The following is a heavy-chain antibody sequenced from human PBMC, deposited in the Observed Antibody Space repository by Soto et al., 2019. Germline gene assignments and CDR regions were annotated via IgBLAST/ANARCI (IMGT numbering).Heavy chain of an antibody. CDR3: ARESIAAAGPGGMDV. Sequence: PGGSLRLSCAASGFTFSSYAMHWVRQAPGKGLEWVAVISYDGSNKYYADSVKGRFTISRDNSKNTLYLQMNSLRAEDTAVYYCARESIAAAGPGGMDVWGQGTTVTVSS. CDR1: GFTFSSYA. J-gene: IGHJ6*02. CDR2: ISYDGSNK. V-gene: IGHV3-30-3*01. D-gene: IGHD6-13*01.